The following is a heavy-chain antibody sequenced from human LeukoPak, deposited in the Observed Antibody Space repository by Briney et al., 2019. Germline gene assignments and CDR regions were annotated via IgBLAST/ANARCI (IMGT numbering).Heavy chain of an antibody. CDR3: VKEGVEYSYSYGDY. V-gene: IGHV3-30*18. Sequence: GGTLRLSCVASGFTFSNYAMYWVRQAPGKGLEWVALISYDGGDKYYAESMKGRITISRDNAENTLYLQMNNLRPDDTAFYFCVKEGVEYSYSYGDYWGQGTLVTVSS. J-gene: IGHJ4*02. D-gene: IGHD3-16*01. CDR1: GFTFSNYA. CDR2: ISYDGGDK.